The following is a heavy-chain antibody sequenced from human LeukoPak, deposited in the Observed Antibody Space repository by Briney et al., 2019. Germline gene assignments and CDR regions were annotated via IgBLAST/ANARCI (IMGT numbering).Heavy chain of an antibody. CDR1: GGSISSYY. J-gene: IGHJ4*02. D-gene: IGHD6-13*01. CDR3: ARAHRYSSSWFYFDY. Sequence: SETLSLTCTVSGGSISSYYWSWIRQPPGKGLEWIGYIYYSGSTNYNPSLNGRVTMSVDTSKNQFSLKLNSVTAADTAVYYCARAHRYSSSWFYFDYWGQGTLVTVSS. V-gene: IGHV4-59*12. CDR2: IYYSGST.